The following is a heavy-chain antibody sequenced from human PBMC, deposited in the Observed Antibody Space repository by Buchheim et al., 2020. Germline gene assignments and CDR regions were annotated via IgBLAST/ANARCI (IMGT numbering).Heavy chain of an antibody. V-gene: IGHV3-30-3*01. J-gene: IGHJ5*01. CDR2: ISYGGSNK. Sequence: QVQLLESGGGLVQPGGSLRLSCAASGFTFSSYAMHWVRQAPGKGLEWVAVISYGGSNKYYADSVKGRFTISRDNSKNTLYLQMNSLGAEDTAVNYCARSVVVTDGFDSWGQGTL. D-gene: IGHD2-21*02. CDR3: ARSVVVTDGFDS. CDR1: GFTFSSYA.